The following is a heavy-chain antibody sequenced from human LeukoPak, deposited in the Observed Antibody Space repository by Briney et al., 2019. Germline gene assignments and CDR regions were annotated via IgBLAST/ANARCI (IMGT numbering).Heavy chain of an antibody. D-gene: IGHD3-9*01. CDR2: ISSSSSYI. V-gene: IGHV3-21*01. J-gene: IGHJ4*02. Sequence: GGSLRLSCAASGFTFSSYSMNWVRQAPGKGLEWVSSISSSSSYIYYADSVEGRFTISRDNSKNTLYLQMNSLRAEDTAVYYCARMYYDILTGYYPYYFDYWGQGTLVTVSS. CDR1: GFTFSSYS. CDR3: ARMYYDILTGYYPYYFDY.